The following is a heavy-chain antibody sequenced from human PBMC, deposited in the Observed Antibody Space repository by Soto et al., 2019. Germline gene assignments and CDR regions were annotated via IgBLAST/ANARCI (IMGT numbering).Heavy chain of an antibody. Sequence: ASVKVSCKASGYSFTKYHMNWVRQAPGHGLEWMGWMNPNSGNTGYAQNFRGRVTMTQNTAIGTAYMELSSLRSDDTATYYCTRAYGAETFDFWGQGTRVTVSS. CDR3: TRAYGAETFDF. CDR2: MNPNSGNT. J-gene: IGHJ5*01. V-gene: IGHV1-8*01. CDR1: GYSFTKYH. D-gene: IGHD3-10*01.